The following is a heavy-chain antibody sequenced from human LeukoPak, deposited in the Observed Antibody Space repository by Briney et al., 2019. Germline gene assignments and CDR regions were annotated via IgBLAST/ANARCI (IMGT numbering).Heavy chain of an antibody. V-gene: IGHV3-23*01. Sequence: GGSLRLSCAASGFTFSSYAMSWVRQAPGKGLEWVSAISGSGGSTYYADSVKGRFTISRDNSKNTLYLQMNSLRAEDTAVYYCAKVQNLWFGESSPLDYWGQGTLVTVSS. CDR2: ISGSGGST. D-gene: IGHD3-10*01. CDR1: GFTFSSYA. CDR3: AKVQNLWFGESSPLDY. J-gene: IGHJ4*02.